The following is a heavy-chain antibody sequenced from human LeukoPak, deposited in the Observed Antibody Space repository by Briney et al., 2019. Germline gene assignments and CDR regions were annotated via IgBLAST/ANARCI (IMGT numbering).Heavy chain of an antibody. J-gene: IGHJ4*02. CDR1: GLTFSSYE. D-gene: IGHD1-1*01. V-gene: IGHV3-48*03. Sequence: VGALRLSCAASGLTFSSYEMNLVGQALGKEMEGVSYISSSGITIYYADSVKGRFTISRDNAKNSLYLQMNSLRAEDTAVYYCARVGYWNDLDYWGQGTLVTVSS. CDR2: ISSSGITI. CDR3: ARVGYWNDLDY.